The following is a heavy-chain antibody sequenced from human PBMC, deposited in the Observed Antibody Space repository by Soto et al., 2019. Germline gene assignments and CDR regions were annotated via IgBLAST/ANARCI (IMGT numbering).Heavy chain of an antibody. CDR2: ISSSSSYI. Sequence: GGSLRLSCAASGFTFSSYSINWVRQAPGKGLEWVSSISSSSSYIYYADSVKGRFTISRDNAKNSVFLQMNSLRAEDTAVYYCTRGKNYYDIWGGSRSLDPYFDYWGQGTLVTVSS. CDR1: GFTFSSYS. D-gene: IGHD3-3*01. V-gene: IGHV3-21*01. CDR3: TRGKNYYDIWGGSRSLDPYFDY. J-gene: IGHJ4*02.